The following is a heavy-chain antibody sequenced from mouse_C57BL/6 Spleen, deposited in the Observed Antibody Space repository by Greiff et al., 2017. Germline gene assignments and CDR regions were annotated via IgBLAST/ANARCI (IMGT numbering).Heavy chain of an antibody. J-gene: IGHJ4*01. Sequence: QVHVKQPGAELVKPGASVKMSCKASGYTFTSYWITWVKQRPGQGLEWIGDIYPGSGSTNYNEKFKSKATLTVDTSSSTAYMQLSSLTSEDSAVYYCARVDYYGSSGGYAMDYWGQGTSVTVSS. V-gene: IGHV1-55*01. D-gene: IGHD1-1*01. CDR1: GYTFTSYW. CDR2: IYPGSGST. CDR3: ARVDYYGSSGGYAMDY.